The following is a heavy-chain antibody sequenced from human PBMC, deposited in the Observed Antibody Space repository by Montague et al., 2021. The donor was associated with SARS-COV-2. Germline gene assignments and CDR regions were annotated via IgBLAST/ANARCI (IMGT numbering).Heavy chain of an antibody. CDR2: VNHSGHT. CDR3: ARGPVGVAARLRYYFDQ. J-gene: IGHJ4*02. CDR1: GGSLSGDH. Sequence: SETLSLTCAVYGGSLSGDHWSWIRKPPGKEQEWIGEVNHSGHTNYNVGRKSGVTMSVDTSKSQFQLKVRSVTAADTDVYYCARGPVGVAARLRYYFDQWGQGTLVTVSS. V-gene: IGHV4-34*01. D-gene: IGHD6-6*01.